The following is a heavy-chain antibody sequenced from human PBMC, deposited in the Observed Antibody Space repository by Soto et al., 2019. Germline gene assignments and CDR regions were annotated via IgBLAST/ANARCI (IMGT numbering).Heavy chain of an antibody. D-gene: IGHD3-10*01. J-gene: IGHJ6*03. CDR3: ARGGSKVRGVTNYYYYYYMDV. V-gene: IGHV1-3*01. Sequence: ASVKVSCKASGYTFTSYAMHWVRQAPGQRLEWMGWINAGNGNTKYSQKFQGRVTITRDTSASTAYMELSSLRSEDTAVYYCARGGSKVRGVTNYYYYYYMDVWGKGTTVTVSS. CDR2: INAGNGNT. CDR1: GYTFTSYA.